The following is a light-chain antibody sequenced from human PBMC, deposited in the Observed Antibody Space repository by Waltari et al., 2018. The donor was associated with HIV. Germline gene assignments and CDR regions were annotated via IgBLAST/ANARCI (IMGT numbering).Light chain of an antibody. V-gene: IGLV2-23*02. Sequence: QSALTQPASVSGSPDQSIPISRAGTSSDVGSYTLVPWYQQHPGKAPKLMIYEVSKRPSGVSSRFSGSKSGSTASLTISGLQAEDEADYYCCSYAGVYVVFGGGTKLTVL. CDR3: CSYAGVYVV. CDR2: EVS. J-gene: IGLJ2*01. CDR1: SSDVGSYTL.